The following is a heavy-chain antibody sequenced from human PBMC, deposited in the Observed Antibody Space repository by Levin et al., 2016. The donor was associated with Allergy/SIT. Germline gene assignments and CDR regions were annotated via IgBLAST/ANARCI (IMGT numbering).Heavy chain of an antibody. CDR3: AKKSKVALSPDWYFDL. J-gene: IGHJ2*01. CDR2: IYNSVST. CDR1: GGSISSYY. D-gene: IGHD2-15*01. V-gene: IGHV4-59*12. Sequence: SETLSLTCTVSGGSISSYYWSWIRQPPGKGLEWIGYIYNSVSTNYNPSLKSRVTISGDTSNNQFSLRLTSVSAADTAVYYCAKKSKVALSPDWYFDLWGRGTLVTVSS.